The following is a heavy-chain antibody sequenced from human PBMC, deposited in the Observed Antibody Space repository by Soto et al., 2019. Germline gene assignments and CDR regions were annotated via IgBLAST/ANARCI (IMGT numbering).Heavy chain of an antibody. D-gene: IGHD3-22*01. CDR2: IYTSGST. CDR1: GGCISSYD. J-gene: IGHJ5*02. Sequence: XASLSLTFTVSGGCISSYDWSWIGQPAGKGLEWIGRIYTSGSTNYNPSLKSRVTMSVDTSKNQFSLKLSSVTAADTAVYYCARDVRPYYYDSSGYYSRGRFDPWGQRTLVTVSS. V-gene: IGHV4-4*07. CDR3: ARDVRPYYYDSSGYYSRGRFDP.